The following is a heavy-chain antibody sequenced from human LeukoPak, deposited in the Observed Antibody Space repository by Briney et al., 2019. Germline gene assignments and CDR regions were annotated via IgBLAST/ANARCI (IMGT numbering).Heavy chain of an antibody. V-gene: IGHV4-34*01. CDR2: INHSGST. CDR1: GGSFSGYY. CDR3: ARGFRRGGYYYYYYMDV. D-gene: IGHD3-10*01. J-gene: IGHJ6*03. Sequence: KPSETLSLTCAVYGGSFSGYYWSWIRQPPGKGLEWIGEINHSGSTNYNPSLKSRVTISVDTSKNQFSLKLSSVTAADTAVYYCARGFRRGGYYYYYYMDVWGKGTTVTVSS.